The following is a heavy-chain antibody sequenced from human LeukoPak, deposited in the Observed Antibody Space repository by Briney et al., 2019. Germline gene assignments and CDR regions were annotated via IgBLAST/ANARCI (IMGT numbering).Heavy chain of an antibody. V-gene: IGHV3-33*01. CDR3: ARGVERGYGMDV. J-gene: IGHJ6*02. CDR2: IWSAGSNE. Sequence: PGRSLRLSCEASGFSLSGYGMHWVRQAPGKGLEWVAVIWSAGSNEFYADAVKGRFTISRDNSRNMVHLHMNSLRGDDTALYYCARGVERGYGMDVWGQGTTVTVSS. D-gene: IGHD3-16*01. CDR1: GFSLSGYG.